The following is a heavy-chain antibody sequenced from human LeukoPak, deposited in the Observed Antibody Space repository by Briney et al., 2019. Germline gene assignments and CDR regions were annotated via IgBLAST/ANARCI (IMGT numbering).Heavy chain of an antibody. J-gene: IGHJ4*02. CDR1: GFTFSDYY. Sequence: GGSLRLSCAASGFTFSDYYMSWICQAPGKGLEWVSYISSSGSTIHYADSVKGRFTISRDNAKNSLYLQMSSLRAEDTAVYYCARVRYYDSSGYYYDSAWGDYWGQGTLVTVSS. CDR2: ISSSGSTI. D-gene: IGHD3-22*01. CDR3: ARVRYYDSSGYYYDSAWGDY. V-gene: IGHV3-11*01.